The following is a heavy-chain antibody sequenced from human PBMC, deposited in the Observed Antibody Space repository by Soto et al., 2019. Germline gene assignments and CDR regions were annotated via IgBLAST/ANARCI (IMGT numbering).Heavy chain of an antibody. J-gene: IGHJ3*02. Sequence: SVSNAWMNWVRQAPGKGLEWVGRIKSKTDGGTTDYAAPVKGRFTISRDDSKNTLYPQMNSLKTEDTAVYYCTTGSLWSDAFDIWGQGTMVTVSS. V-gene: IGHV3-15*07. CDR3: TTGSLWSDAFDI. D-gene: IGHD3-10*01. CDR1: SVSNAW. CDR2: IKSKTDGGTT.